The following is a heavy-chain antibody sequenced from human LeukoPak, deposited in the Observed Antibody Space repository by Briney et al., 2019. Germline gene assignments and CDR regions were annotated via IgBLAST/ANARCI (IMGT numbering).Heavy chain of an antibody. V-gene: IGHV4-34*01. J-gene: IGHJ5*02. CDR2: INHSGST. D-gene: IGHD2-15*01. CDR1: GGSFSGYY. CDR3: ARFRLDVVVVAATRGGRNWFDP. Sequence: RTSETLSLTCAVYGGSFSGYYWSWIRQPPGKGLEWIGEINHSGSTNYNPSLKSRVTISVDTSKNQFSLKLSSVTAADTAVYYCARFRLDVVVVAATRGGRNWFDPWGQGTLVTVSS.